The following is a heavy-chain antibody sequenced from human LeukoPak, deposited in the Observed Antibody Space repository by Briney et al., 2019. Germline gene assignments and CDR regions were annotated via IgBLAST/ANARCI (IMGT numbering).Heavy chain of an antibody. V-gene: IGHV1-46*01. J-gene: IGHJ4*02. Sequence: ASVKVSCKASGYTFTSYYMHWVRQAPGPGLEWMGIINPSGGSTSYAQKFQGRVTMTRDTSTSTVYMELSSLRSEDTAVYYCARDLWDSTYYYGSGSYYPHFDYWGQGTLVTVSS. CDR1: GYTFTSYY. CDR3: ARDLWDSTYYYGSGSYYPHFDY. CDR2: INPSGGST. D-gene: IGHD3-10*01.